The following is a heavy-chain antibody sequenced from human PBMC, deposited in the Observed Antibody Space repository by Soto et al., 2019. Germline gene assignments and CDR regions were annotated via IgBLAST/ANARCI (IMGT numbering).Heavy chain of an antibody. CDR2: ISGSGGIT. CDR1: GFTFXSYA. J-gene: IGHJ4*02. Sequence: XLXLSGAASGFTFXSYAMSWVRQAPWKGLECDSAISGSGGITYYADSVKGRFTISRYNSKNTLYLQMNSLRAEYTAVYYCAKGGISYDYDSSGPGAFNYWGQGTLGTVSS. D-gene: IGHD3-22*01. CDR3: AKGGISYDYDSSGPGAFNY. V-gene: IGHV3-23*01.